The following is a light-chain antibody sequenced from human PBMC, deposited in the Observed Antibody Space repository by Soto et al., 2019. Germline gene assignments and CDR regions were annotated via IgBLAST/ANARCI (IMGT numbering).Light chain of an antibody. J-gene: IGKJ4*01. CDR2: GAS. V-gene: IGKV3-20*01. CDR1: QSITNNY. Sequence: EIGLTQSPGTLSLSPGETATLSCRASQSITNNYFAWYQQKPGQAPRLLLYGASSRATGIPDRFSGSGSGTDFTLTLSILEPEDFAVYYCQHYFSTRLPFGGGTKVEIK. CDR3: QHYFSTRLP.